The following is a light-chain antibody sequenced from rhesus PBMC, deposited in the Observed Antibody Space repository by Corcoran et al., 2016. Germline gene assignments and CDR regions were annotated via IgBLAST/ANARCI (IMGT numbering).Light chain of an antibody. J-gene: IGKJ4*01. CDR3: QQYNSGPLT. CDR1: QGISSW. V-gene: IGKV1-21*01. CDR2: KAS. Sequence: DVQMTQSPSSLSASVGDRVTITCRASQGISSWLACYQQKPGKAPKLLIYKASSLQSGVPSRFSGSGSGTDFTIHISSLQPEDFATCYCQQYNSGPLTFGGGTKVEIK.